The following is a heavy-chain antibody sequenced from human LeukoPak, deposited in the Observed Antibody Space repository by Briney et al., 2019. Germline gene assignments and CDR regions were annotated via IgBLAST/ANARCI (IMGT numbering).Heavy chain of an antibody. CDR2: IYTSGST. J-gene: IGHJ5*02. V-gene: IGHV4-61*02. CDR1: GGSISSGSYY. CDR3: ARDLRFRWFDP. D-gene: IGHD3-10*01. Sequence: SQTLSLTCTVSGGSISSGSYYWSWIRQPAGKGLEWIGRIYTSGSTNYNPSLKSRVTISVDTSKNQFSLKLSSVTAADTAVYYCARDLRFRWFDPWGQGTLVTVSS.